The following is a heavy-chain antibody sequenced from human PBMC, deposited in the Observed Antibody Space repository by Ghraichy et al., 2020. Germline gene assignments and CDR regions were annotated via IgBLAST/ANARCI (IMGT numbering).Heavy chain of an antibody. V-gene: IGHV4-34*01. CDR1: GGSFSGYY. CDR3: ARGPGYCTNGVCYSGILFDY. CDR2: INHSGST. Sequence: SETLSLTCAVYGGSFSGYYWSWIRQPPGKGLEWIGEINHSGSTNYNPSLKSRVTISVDTSKNQFSLKLSSVTAADTAVYYCARGPGYCTNGVCYSGILFDYWGQGTLVTVSS. D-gene: IGHD2-8*01. J-gene: IGHJ4*02.